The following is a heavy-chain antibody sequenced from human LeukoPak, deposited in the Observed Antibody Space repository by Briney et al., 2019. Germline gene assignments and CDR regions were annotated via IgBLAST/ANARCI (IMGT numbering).Heavy chain of an antibody. V-gene: IGHV3-48*01. J-gene: IGHJ4*02. D-gene: IGHD3-10*01. CDR3: ARGATYYHGSGSYYETY. CDR2: ITSSSSTI. Sequence: GGSLRLSCAASGFTFSSYSMNWARQAPGKGLEWVSYITSSSSTIYYADSVKGRFTISRDNAKNSLYLQMSSLRAEDTALFYCARGATYYHGSGSYYETYWGQGTLVTVSS. CDR1: GFTFSSYS.